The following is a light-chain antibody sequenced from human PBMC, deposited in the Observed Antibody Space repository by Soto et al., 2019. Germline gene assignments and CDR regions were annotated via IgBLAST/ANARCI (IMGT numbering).Light chain of an antibody. V-gene: IGKV3-15*01. CDR1: QSVSSK. J-gene: IGKJ1*01. Sequence: EIVLTQSPATLSVSPGEGAILSCTASQSVSSKVAWYQQKPGQATRLLIYGASTRATGIPARVSGSGSGTDVTLIISSLQSEDSAVYYCQQYNSWLWTFGQGTKVDIK. CDR2: GAS. CDR3: QQYNSWLWT.